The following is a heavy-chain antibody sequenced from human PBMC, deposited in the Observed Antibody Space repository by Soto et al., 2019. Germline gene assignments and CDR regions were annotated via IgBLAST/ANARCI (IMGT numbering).Heavy chain of an antibody. D-gene: IGHD6-13*01. CDR1: GYTFTSYS. Sequence: ASVKVSCKASGYTFTSYSMHWVRQAPGQRLEWMGWINAGNGNTKYSQKFQGRVTITRDTSASTAYMELSSLRSEDTAVYYCARDGEQLVRSSFDYWGQGTLVTVSS. CDR3: ARDGEQLVRSSFDY. V-gene: IGHV1-3*01. CDR2: INAGNGNT. J-gene: IGHJ4*02.